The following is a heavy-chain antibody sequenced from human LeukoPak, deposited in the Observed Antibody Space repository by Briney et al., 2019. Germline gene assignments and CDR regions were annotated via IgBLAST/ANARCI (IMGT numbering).Heavy chain of an antibody. V-gene: IGHV4-39*02. J-gene: IGHJ4*02. D-gene: IGHD3-16*02. CDR3: ARDPSPGYHDY. CDR2: IYYSGSN. Sequence: SETLSLPCTVSGGSNSSSSYYWGWIRQPPGKVLEWIGSIYYSGSNYYNPSLKSRVTISVDTSKNQFSLKLSSVTAADTAVYHCARDPSPGYHDYWGQGTLVIVSS. CDR1: GGSNSSSSYY.